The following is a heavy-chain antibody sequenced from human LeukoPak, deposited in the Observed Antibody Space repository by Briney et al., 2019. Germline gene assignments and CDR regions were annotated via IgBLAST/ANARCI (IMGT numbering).Heavy chain of an antibody. Sequence: ASVKVSCKASGYTFTSYGISWVRQAPGQGLEWMGWINAYNGNTNYAQKLQGRVTMTTDTSTSTAYMELRSLRSDDTAVYYCARDPGIYYYYYYGMDVWGKGTTVTVSS. V-gene: IGHV1-18*04. J-gene: IGHJ6*04. CDR3: ARDPGIYYYYYYGMDV. D-gene: IGHD6-13*01. CDR2: INAYNGNT. CDR1: GYTFTSYG.